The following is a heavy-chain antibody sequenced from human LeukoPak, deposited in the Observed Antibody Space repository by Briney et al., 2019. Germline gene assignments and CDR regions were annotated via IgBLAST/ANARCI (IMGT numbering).Heavy chain of an antibody. CDR1: GFTFNKYG. D-gene: IGHD4-11*01. Sequence: GGSLRLSCAASGFTFNKYGMSWVRQAPGKGLEWVSGINWNGGSTGYADSVKGRFTISRDNAKNSLYLQMNSLRAEDTALYYCARRVSNHFDYWGQGTLVTVSS. CDR2: INWNGGST. CDR3: ARRVSNHFDY. J-gene: IGHJ4*02. V-gene: IGHV3-20*04.